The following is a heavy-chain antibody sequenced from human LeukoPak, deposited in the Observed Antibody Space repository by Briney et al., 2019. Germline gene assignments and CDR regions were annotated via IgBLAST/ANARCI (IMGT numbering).Heavy chain of an antibody. D-gene: IGHD3-22*01. V-gene: IGHV3-7*01. CDR1: GISFSSYW. CDR2: IKYDGTHK. J-gene: IGHJ4*02. CDR3: ASSHDSSGND. Sequence: GGSLRLSCVASGISFSSYWMAWVRQAPGKGLEWVANIKYDGTHKFYADSVKGRFTISRDNAKNSLFLEMNSLRADDTAVYFCASSHDSSGNDWGQGTLVTVSS.